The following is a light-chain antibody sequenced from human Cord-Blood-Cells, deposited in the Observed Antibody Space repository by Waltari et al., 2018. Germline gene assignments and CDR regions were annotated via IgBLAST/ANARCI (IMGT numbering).Light chain of an antibody. CDR3: QQYGSSPWT. V-gene: IGKV3-20*01. CDR2: GAS. Sequence: EIVWTQSPGTLSLSPGERATLSCRASQRVSSTDLAWYQQHPGQAPRLLIAGASSRAKCMPDRCSGGGSGTDFTLTISRMEPEDFAVYYCQQYGSSPWTFGQGTKVEIK. J-gene: IGKJ1*01. CDR1: QRVSSTD.